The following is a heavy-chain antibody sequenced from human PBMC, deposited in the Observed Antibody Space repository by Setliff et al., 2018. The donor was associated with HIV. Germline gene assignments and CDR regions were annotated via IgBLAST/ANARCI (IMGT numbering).Heavy chain of an antibody. CDR3: ARDRWFSNNWYSDY. V-gene: IGHV3-7*05. D-gene: IGHD6-13*01. CDR1: GFTFSNNW. CDR2: IKQDGSVK. Sequence: PGGSLRLSCAASGFTFSNNWMAWVRLAPGKGLEWVANIKQDGSVKNYVDSVGGRFTISRDNAENSLFLQMTGLRPEDTAMYYCARDRWFSNNWYSDYWGQGTLVTVSS. J-gene: IGHJ4*02.